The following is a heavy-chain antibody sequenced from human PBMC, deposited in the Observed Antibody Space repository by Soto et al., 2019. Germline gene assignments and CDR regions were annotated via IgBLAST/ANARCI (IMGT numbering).Heavy chain of an antibody. V-gene: IGHV4-31*03. D-gene: IGHD3-22*01. J-gene: IGHJ4*02. CDR1: GGSISSGGYY. CDR2: IYYIGST. Sequence: QVQLQESGPGLVKPSQTLSLTCTVSGGSISSGGYYWSWIRQHPGKGLEWIGYIYYIGSTYYNPSLKSRVTISVDTSKNQFSLKLSSVTAADTAVYYCARVAMIVVVRSKDLDYFDYWGQGTLVTVSS. CDR3: ARVAMIVVVRSKDLDYFDY.